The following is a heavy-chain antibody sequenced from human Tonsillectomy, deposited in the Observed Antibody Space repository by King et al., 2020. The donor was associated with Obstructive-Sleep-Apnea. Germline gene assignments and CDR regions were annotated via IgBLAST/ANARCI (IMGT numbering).Heavy chain of an antibody. V-gene: IGHV4-39*07. D-gene: IGHD3-10*01. CDR2: IYYSGST. CDR1: GGSISSSSYY. J-gene: IGHJ6*02. Sequence: QLQESGPGLVKPSETLSLTCTVSGGSISSSSYYWGWIRQPPGKGLEWIGSIYYSGSTYYNPSLKSRVTISVYTSKNQFSLKLSSVTAADTAVDYCASTMVRGVIMGRQEYYYGMDVWGQGTTVTVSS. CDR3: ASTMVRGVIMGRQEYYYGMDV.